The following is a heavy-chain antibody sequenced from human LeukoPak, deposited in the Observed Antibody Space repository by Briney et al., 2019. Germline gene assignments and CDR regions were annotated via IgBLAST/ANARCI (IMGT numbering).Heavy chain of an antibody. CDR2: INRSGST. J-gene: IGHJ4*02. Sequence: PSETLSLTCAVYGGSFSGYYWSWIRQPPGKGLEWIGEINRSGSTNYNPSLKSRVTISVDTSKNQFSLKLSSVTAADTAVYYCAREPRDIVVLPAAISPHYFDYWGQGTLVTVSS. CDR1: GGSFSGYY. V-gene: IGHV4-34*01. CDR3: AREPRDIVVLPAAISPHYFDY. D-gene: IGHD2-2*01.